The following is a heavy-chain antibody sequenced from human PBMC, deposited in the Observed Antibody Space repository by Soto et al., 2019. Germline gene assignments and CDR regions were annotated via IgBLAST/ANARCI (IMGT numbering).Heavy chain of an antibody. D-gene: IGHD5-12*01. Sequence: QVQLVESGGGVVQPGRSLRLSCAASGFTFSSYGMHCVRQAPGKGQEWVAVIWYDGSNKYYADSVKGRFTISRDNSKNTLYLQMNSLRAEDTAVYYCARASGYSGYDSDYWGQGTLVTVSS. CDR2: IWYDGSNK. V-gene: IGHV3-33*01. CDR1: GFTFSSYG. CDR3: ARASGYSGYDSDY. J-gene: IGHJ4*02.